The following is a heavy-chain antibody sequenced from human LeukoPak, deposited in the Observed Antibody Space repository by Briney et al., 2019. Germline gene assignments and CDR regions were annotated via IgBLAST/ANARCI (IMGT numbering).Heavy chain of an antibody. J-gene: IGHJ3*02. V-gene: IGHV3-13*01. Sequence: GGSLRLSCAASGFTFSSYDMHWVRQATGKGLEWVSAIGTAGDTYYPGSVKGRFTISRENAKNSLYLQMNSLRAGDTAVYYCARSSGYSYGQTYDAFDIWGQGTMVTVSS. CDR3: ARSSGYSYGQTYDAFDI. D-gene: IGHD5-18*01. CDR2: IGTAGDT. CDR1: GFTFSSYD.